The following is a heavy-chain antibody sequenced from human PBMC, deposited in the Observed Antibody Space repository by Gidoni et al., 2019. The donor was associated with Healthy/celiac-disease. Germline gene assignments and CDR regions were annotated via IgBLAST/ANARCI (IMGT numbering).Heavy chain of an antibody. V-gene: IGHV1-24*01. D-gene: IGHD3-9*01. CDR3: ATVVRYFAVGSPAQDWFDP. J-gene: IGHJ5*02. CDR1: GYTLTELS. Sequence: QVQLVQSGAEVKKPGASVKVSCKVSGYTLTELSMHWVRQAPGKGLEWMGGFDPEDGETIYAQKFQGRVTMTEDTSTDTAYMELSSLRSEDTAVYYCATVVRYFAVGSPAQDWFDPWGQGTLVTVSS. CDR2: FDPEDGET.